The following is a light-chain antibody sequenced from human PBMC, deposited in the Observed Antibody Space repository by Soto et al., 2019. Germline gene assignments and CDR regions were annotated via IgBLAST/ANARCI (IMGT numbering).Light chain of an antibody. CDR3: QPFGSLIT. Sequence: DIVLTQSPATLSLSPGERATLSCGASQSITNNYLAWYQQKPGLAPRLLIYDTSKRATVIPDRFSGSGSGTVFTLTISILEPEDFAAYYCQPFGSLITFGGGTKVEIK. J-gene: IGKJ4*01. CDR2: DTS. V-gene: IGKV3D-20*01. CDR1: QSITNNY.